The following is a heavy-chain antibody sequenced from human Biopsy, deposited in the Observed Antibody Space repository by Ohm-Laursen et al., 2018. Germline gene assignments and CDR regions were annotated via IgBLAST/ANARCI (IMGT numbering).Heavy chain of an antibody. J-gene: IGHJ4*02. Sequence: SVKVSCKASGYTFTGYYMHWVRQAPGQGLVWMGWINPNSGVTNYAQRFQGRVTMTRDTSISTAYMELSRLRSDDTAVYYCARDPRYGYGSYFDYWGQGTLVAVSS. CDR2: INPNSGVT. V-gene: IGHV1-2*02. CDR1: GYTFTGYY. D-gene: IGHD3-10*01. CDR3: ARDPRYGYGSYFDY.